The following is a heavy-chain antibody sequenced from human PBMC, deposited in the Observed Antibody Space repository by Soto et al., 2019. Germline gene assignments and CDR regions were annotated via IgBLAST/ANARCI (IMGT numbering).Heavy chain of an antibody. D-gene: IGHD6-19*01. CDR2: VSHDGRNT. CDR1: GFTFSDYA. Sequence: VQLVESGGGVVQPGRSLRLSCAASGFTFSDYAMHWVRQAPGKGLEWVAVVSHDGRNTHYADSVKGRFTISRDSSNNTVSLEMTTLRAEDTAVSYSAMGGRQWLVTSDFNYWGQGALVTVSS. J-gene: IGHJ4*02. V-gene: IGHV3-30*03. CDR3: AMGGRQWLVTSDFNY.